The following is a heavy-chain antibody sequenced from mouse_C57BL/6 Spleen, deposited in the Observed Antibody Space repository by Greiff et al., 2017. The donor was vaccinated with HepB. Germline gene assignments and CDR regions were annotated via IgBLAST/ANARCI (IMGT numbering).Heavy chain of an antibody. CDR2: IYPGDGDT. V-gene: IGHV1-82*01. D-gene: IGHD2-3*01. Sequence: VMLVESGPELVKPGASVKISCKASGYAFSSSWMNWVKQRPGKGLEWIGRIYPGDGDTNYNGKFKGKATLTADKSSSTAYMQLSSLTSEDSAVYFCAREVYDGYYNYAMDYWGQGTSVTVSS. CDR1: GYAFSSSW. CDR3: AREVYDGYYNYAMDY. J-gene: IGHJ4*01.